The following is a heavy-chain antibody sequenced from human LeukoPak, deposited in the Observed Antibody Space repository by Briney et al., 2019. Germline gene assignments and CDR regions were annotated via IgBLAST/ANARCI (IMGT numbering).Heavy chain of an antibody. Sequence: VASVKVSRKASGGTFSSYAISWVRQAPGQGLEWMGGIIPIFGTANYAQKFQGRVTITADKSTSTAYMELSSLRSEDTAVYYCARGLGDYGDCVDCLYFDYWGQGTLVTVSS. CDR2: IIPIFGTA. CDR3: ARGLGDYGDCVDCLYFDY. D-gene: IGHD4-17*01. CDR1: GGTFSSYA. J-gene: IGHJ4*02. V-gene: IGHV1-69*06.